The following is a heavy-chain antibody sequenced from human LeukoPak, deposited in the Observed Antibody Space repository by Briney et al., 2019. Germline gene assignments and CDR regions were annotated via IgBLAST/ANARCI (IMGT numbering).Heavy chain of an antibody. CDR1: AFAFNNYV. J-gene: IGHJ4*02. CDR2: IQYDGSNK. D-gene: IGHD3-3*01. CDR3: ARGFCSGDKCFIDY. Sequence: GESLKLSCAASAFAFNNYVMHWVRQAPGKGLEWVAFIQYDGSNKYYADSVKGRFTISRDNLKNTLYLQMNSLRHEDTSLYYCARGFCSGDKCFIDYWGQGTLVAISS. V-gene: IGHV3-30*02.